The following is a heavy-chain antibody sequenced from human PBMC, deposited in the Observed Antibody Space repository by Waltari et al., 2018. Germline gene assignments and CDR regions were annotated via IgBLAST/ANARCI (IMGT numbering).Heavy chain of an antibody. D-gene: IGHD3-3*01. V-gene: IGHV3-21*01. Sequence: EVQLVESGGGLVKPGGSLRLSCAASGFTFSSYSMNWVRQAPGKGLEWVSSISSSSSYIYYADSVKGRFTISRDNAKNSLYLQMNSLRAEDTAVYYCARSPGGLDFWSGYPDYWGQGTLVTVSS. CDR1: GFTFSSYS. CDR3: ARSPGGLDFWSGYPDY. J-gene: IGHJ4*02. CDR2: ISSSSSYI.